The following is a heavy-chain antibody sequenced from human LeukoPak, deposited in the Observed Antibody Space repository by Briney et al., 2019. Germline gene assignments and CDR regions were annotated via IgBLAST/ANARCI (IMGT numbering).Heavy chain of an antibody. CDR3: ARAHKTHYYDSSGYYIN. CDR2: ISAYNGNT. CDR1: GYTFTSYG. V-gene: IGHV1-18*01. Sequence: ASVTVSCKASGYTFTSYGISWVRQAPGQGLEWMGWISAYNGNTNYAQKLQGSVTMTTDTSTSTAYMELRSLRSDDTAVYYCARAHKTHYYDSSGYYINWGQGTLVTVSS. J-gene: IGHJ4*02. D-gene: IGHD3-22*01.